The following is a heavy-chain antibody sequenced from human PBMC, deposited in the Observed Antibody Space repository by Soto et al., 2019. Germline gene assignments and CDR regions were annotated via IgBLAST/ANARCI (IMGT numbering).Heavy chain of an antibody. CDR2: IDYSGST. J-gene: IGHJ4*02. V-gene: IGHV4-59*01. CDR1: GGSISSFY. D-gene: IGHD4-17*01. Sequence: SETLSLTCTFSGGSISSFYWTWIRQPPGKGLELIGYIDYSGSTKYNPSLKSRLTLSVDTSKNQFSLKLSSVTAADTAVYYCSTRPGLYGDLVDYWGPGTLLTVSS. CDR3: STRPGLYGDLVDY.